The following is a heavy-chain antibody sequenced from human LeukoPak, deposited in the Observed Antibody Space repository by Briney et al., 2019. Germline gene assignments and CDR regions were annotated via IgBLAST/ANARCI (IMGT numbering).Heavy chain of an antibody. CDR1: GGSISIYY. Sequence: SETLSLTCSVSGGSISIYYWSWIRQPAGKGLEWIGRIYTSGSTNYNPSLKSRVTISVDTSKNQFSLKLSSVTAADTAVYYCASGLRYFDLYYWGQGTLVTVSS. CDR2: IYTSGST. CDR3: ASGLRYFDLYY. J-gene: IGHJ4*02. V-gene: IGHV4-4*07. D-gene: IGHD3-9*01.